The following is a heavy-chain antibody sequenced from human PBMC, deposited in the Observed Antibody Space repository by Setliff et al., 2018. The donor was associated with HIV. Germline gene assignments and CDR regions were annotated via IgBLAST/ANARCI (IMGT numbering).Heavy chain of an antibody. Sequence: SSETLSLTCTVSGGSISSSSYYWGWIRQPPGKGLEWIGSIYYSGITYYNPSLQSRVTISVDTSKNQFSLKLSSVTAAETAVYYCARHVDIVVVVAAPSFDYWGQGTLVTVS. V-gene: IGHV4-39*01. CDR3: ARHVDIVVVVAAPSFDY. CDR2: IYYSGIT. J-gene: IGHJ4*02. D-gene: IGHD2-15*01. CDR1: GGSISSSSYY.